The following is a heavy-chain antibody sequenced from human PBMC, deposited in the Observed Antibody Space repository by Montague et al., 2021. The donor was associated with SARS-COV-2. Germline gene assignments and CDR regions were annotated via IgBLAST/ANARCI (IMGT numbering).Heavy chain of an antibody. V-gene: IGHV4-39*01. J-gene: IGHJ6*02. Sequence: SETLSLTCTVSGGSISSSSYYWGWIRQPPGKGLEWIGYIYYSGSTYYNPSLKSRVTIFVETSKNQFSLKLSSVTAADTAVYYCARQPTRGITIFGVVTDYGMDGWGQGTTVTVSS. D-gene: IGHD3-3*01. CDR1: GGSISSSSYY. CDR2: IYYSGST. CDR3: ARQPTRGITIFGVVTDYGMDG.